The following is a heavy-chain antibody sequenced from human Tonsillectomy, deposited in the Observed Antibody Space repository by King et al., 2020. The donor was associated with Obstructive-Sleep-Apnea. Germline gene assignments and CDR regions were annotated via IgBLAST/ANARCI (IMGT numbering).Heavy chain of an antibody. CDR2: ISWNSGSI. V-gene: IGHV3-9*01. D-gene: IGHD3-22*01. J-gene: IGHJ4*02. CDR1: GFTFDDYA. CDR3: AKGNRDSSGYYYYFDY. Sequence: QLVQSGGGLVQPGRSLRLSCAASGFTFDDYAMHWVRQAPGKGLEWVSGISWNSGSIGYADSVKGRFTISRDNAKNSLYLQMNSLRAEDTALYYCAKGNRDSSGYYYYFDYWGKGTLVTVSS.